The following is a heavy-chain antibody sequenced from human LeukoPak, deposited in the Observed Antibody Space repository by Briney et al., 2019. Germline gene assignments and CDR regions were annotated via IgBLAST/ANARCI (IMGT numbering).Heavy chain of an antibody. V-gene: IGHV3-30*02. CDR2: IRYDGSNK. CDR1: GFTFSSYG. Sequence: GGSLRLSCAASGFTFSSYGMHWVRQAPGKGLEWVAFIRYDGSNKYYADSVKGRFTISRDNSKNTLYLQMNSLRAEDTAVYYCASVRSPSLTGLTFDYWGQGTLVTVSS. CDR3: ASVRSPSLTGLTFDY. D-gene: IGHD3-9*01. J-gene: IGHJ4*02.